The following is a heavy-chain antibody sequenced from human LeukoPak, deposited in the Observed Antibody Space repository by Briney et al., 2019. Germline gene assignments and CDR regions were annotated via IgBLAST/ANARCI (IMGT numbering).Heavy chain of an antibody. CDR3: AKDNVVSKFRGPIIISRGRYFDY. D-gene: IGHD3-10*01. V-gene: IGHV3-30*02. J-gene: IGHJ4*02. CDR2: IRYDGSNK. CDR1: GFTFSSYG. Sequence: GGSLRLSCAASGFTFSSYGMHWVRQAPGKGLEWVAFIRYDGSNKYHADSVKGRFSISRDNSKNTLYLQMNSLRAEDTAVYYCAKDNVVSKFRGPIIISRGRYFDYWGQGTLVTVSS.